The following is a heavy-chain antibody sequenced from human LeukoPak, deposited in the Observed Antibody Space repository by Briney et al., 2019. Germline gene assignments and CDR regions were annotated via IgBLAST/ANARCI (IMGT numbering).Heavy chain of an antibody. Sequence: PSQTLSLTCTVSGGSISSGGYYWSWIRQHPGKGLEWIGYTYYSGSTYYNPSLKSRVTISVDTSKNQFSLKLSSVTAADTALYYCARSRYYDGSGYLYYFDFWGQRTLVTVSS. CDR2: TYYSGST. V-gene: IGHV4-31*03. J-gene: IGHJ4*02. D-gene: IGHD3-22*01. CDR3: ARSRYYDGSGYLYYFDF. CDR1: GGSISSGGYY.